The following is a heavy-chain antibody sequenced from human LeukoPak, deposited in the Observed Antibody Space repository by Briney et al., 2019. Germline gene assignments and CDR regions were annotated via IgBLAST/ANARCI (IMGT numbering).Heavy chain of an antibody. V-gene: IGHV1-8*01. J-gene: IGHJ5*02. CDR1: GYTFTSYD. D-gene: IGHD2-2*02. CDR3: ARGGPQYPKGWFDP. CDR2: MNPNSGNT. Sequence: ASVKVSCKASGYTFTSYDINWVRQATGHGLEWMGWMNPNSGNTGYAQKFQGRVTMTTKTSTTAASMELSSLRSEDTAVYYCARGGPQYPKGWFDPWGQGTLVTVSS.